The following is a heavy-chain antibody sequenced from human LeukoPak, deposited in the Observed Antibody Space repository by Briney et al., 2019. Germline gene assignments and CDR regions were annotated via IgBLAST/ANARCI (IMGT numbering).Heavy chain of an antibody. D-gene: IGHD4-23*01. J-gene: IGHJ4*02. Sequence: GGSLRLSCAASGFTVSSNYMSWVRQAPGKGLEWVSVIYSGGSTYYADSVKGRFTISRDNSKNTLYLQMNSLRAEDTAVYYCAMWTTVVTSDYWGQGTLVTVSS. V-gene: IGHV3-66*01. CDR1: GFTVSSNY. CDR3: AMWTTVVTSDY. CDR2: IYSGGST.